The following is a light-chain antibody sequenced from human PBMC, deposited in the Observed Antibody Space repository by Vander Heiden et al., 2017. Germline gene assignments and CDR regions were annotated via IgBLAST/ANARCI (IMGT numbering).Light chain of an antibody. CDR1: NIGSSS. CDR3: QVWDGSSDQVV. V-gene: IGLV3-21*02. CDR2: DDS. Sequence: SYALTQPPSVSVAPGQTASMTCGGNNIGSSSVQWHQQKAGQAPVLVVYDDSDRSSEIPERVSGSKSGNTATLTISRVEAGDEADYYCQVWDGSSDQVVFGGGTKLTVL. J-gene: IGLJ2*01.